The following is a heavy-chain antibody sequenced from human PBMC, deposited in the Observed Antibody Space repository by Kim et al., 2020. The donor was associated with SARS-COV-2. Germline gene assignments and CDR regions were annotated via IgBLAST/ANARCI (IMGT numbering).Heavy chain of an antibody. D-gene: IGHD3-22*01. J-gene: IGHJ3*02. CDR2: IYSSDDT. V-gene: IGHV3-53*01. Sequence: GGSLRLSCAASGFTVSSNYMSWVRQAPGKGLEWVSTIYSSDDTFHGDSVKGRFTISRDNSRNSLFLQLNRLRVDDTAVYYCTRQRDSSGYYDDPFYIWGPGTVVVVSS. CDR1: GFTVSSNY. CDR3: TRQRDSSGYYDDPFYI.